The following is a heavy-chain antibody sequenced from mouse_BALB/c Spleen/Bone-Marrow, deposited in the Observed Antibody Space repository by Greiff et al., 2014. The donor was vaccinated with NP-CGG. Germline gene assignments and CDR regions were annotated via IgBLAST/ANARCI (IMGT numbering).Heavy chain of an antibody. CDR3: ARKKFKHGFWFAY. CDR1: GYTFTSYW. V-gene: IGHV1-61*01. Sequence: VQLQESGAELVRPGASVKLSCKASGYTFTSYWMNWVEQRPGQGLEWIGMIDPSDSETHYNQMFKDKATLTVDKSSSTAYMQLSSLTSEDSAVYYGARKKFKHGFWFAYWGQGTLVTVSA. D-gene: IGHD1-2*01. J-gene: IGHJ3*01. CDR2: IDPSDSET.